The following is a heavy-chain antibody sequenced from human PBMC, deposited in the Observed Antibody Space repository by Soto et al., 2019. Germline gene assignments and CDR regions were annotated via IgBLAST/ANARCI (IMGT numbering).Heavy chain of an antibody. CDR2: INAGNGNT. Sequence: ASVKVSCKASGYTFTSYAMHWVRQAPGQRLEWMGWINAGNGNTKYSQKFQGRVTITRDTSASTAYMELSSLRSEDTAVYYCARFSLRLLSPPPDYWGQGTLVTVSS. CDR1: GYTFTSYA. J-gene: IGHJ4*02. CDR3: ARFSLRLLSPPPDY. V-gene: IGHV1-3*01. D-gene: IGHD2-21*02.